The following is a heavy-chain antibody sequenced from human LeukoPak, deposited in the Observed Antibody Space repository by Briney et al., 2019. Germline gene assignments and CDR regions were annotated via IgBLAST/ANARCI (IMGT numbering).Heavy chain of an antibody. CDR1: GDSVSSNSAA. Sequence: SQTLSLTCAISGDSVSSNSAAWNWIRQSPSRGLEWLGRTYYRSKWYNDYAVSVKSRITINPDTSKNQFSLQLNSVTPEDTAVYYCARDSTLSSGWYWDAFDIWGQGTMVTVSS. CDR3: ARDSTLSSGWYWDAFDI. D-gene: IGHD6-19*01. CDR2: TYYRSKWYN. V-gene: IGHV6-1*01. J-gene: IGHJ3*02.